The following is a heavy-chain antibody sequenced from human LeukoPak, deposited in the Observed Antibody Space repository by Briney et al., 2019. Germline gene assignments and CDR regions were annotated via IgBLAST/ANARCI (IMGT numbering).Heavy chain of an antibody. J-gene: IGHJ4*02. Sequence: ASVKVSCKASGYTFTGYYMHWVRRAPGQGLEWMGWINPNSGGTNCAQKFQGRVTMTRDTSISTAYMELSRLRSDDTAVYYCARDGCSGWCSGYDYWGQGTLVTVSS. D-gene: IGHD6-19*01. CDR3: ARDGCSGWCSGYDY. V-gene: IGHV1-2*02. CDR1: GYTFTGYY. CDR2: INPNSGGT.